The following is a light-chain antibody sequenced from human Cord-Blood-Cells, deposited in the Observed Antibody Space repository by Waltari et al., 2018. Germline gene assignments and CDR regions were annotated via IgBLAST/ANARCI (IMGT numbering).Light chain of an antibody. V-gene: IGKV4-1*01. CDR3: QQYYSTPYT. CDR2: WAS. CDR1: QSVLYSSNNKNY. J-gene: IGKJ2*01. Sequence: DIVLTQSPDSLAVSLGERDTIHCKSSQSVLYSSNNKNYLAWYQQKQGQPPELLIYWASTREAGVPDRFSGSGSGTDFTLTISSLQAEDVAVYYCQQYYSTPYTFGQGTKLEIK.